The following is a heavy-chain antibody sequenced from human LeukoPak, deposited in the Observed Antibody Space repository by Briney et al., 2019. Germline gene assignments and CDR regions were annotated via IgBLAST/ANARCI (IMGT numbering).Heavy chain of an antibody. CDR1: GFTFSSYN. CDR3: ARAYCSSTSCFG. J-gene: IGHJ4*02. V-gene: IGHV3-48*01. Sequence: GGSLRLSCAASGFTFSSYNMNWVRQVPGKGLEWVSSISYSSRARYYADSVKGRFTISGDNVKNSLYLQMDSLRAEDTAVYYCARAYCSSTSCFGWGQGTLVTVSS. CDR2: ISYSSRAR. D-gene: IGHD2-2*01.